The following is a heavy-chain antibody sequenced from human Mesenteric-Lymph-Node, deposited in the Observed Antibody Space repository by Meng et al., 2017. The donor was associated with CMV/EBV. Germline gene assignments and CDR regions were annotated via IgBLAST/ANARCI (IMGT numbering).Heavy chain of an antibody. J-gene: IGHJ4*02. Sequence: SETLSLTCTVSGGSISTYYWSWIRQPPGKGLEWIGYIYYSGSTNYSPSLKSRVTISVDTSKNQFSLKMWYITAADTAVYYCARDGDEYSFDYWGQGTLVTVSS. V-gene: IGHV4-59*01. CDR3: ARDGDEYSFDY. D-gene: IGHD6-6*01. CDR2: IYYSGST. CDR1: GGSISTYY.